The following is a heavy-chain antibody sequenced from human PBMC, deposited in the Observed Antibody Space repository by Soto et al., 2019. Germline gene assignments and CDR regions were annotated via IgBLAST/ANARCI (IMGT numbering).Heavy chain of an antibody. J-gene: IGHJ6*02. Sequence: QVQLQESGPGLVKPSQTLSLTCTVSGGSISSGDYYWSWIRQPPGKGLEWIGYIYYSGSTYYNPSLKSRVTISVDTSKNQFSLKLSSVTAVDTAVYYCAREVPAANYYYYYGMDVWGQGTTVTVSS. V-gene: IGHV4-30-4*01. CDR1: GGSISSGDYY. CDR2: IYYSGST. CDR3: AREVPAANYYYYYGMDV. D-gene: IGHD2-2*01.